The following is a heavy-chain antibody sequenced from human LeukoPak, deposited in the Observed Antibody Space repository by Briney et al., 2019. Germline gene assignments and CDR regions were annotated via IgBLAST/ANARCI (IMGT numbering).Heavy chain of an antibody. J-gene: IGHJ6*02. Sequence: SETLSLTCAVSGGSISSSNWWSWVRQPPGKGLEWIGEIYHSGSTNYNPSPKSRVTISVDKSKNQFSLKLSSVTAADTAVYYCARDRGRGSMNYYYYGMDVWGQGTTVTVSS. D-gene: IGHD3-10*01. V-gene: IGHV4-4*02. CDR3: ARDRGRGSMNYYYYGMDV. CDR1: GGSISSSNW. CDR2: IYHSGST.